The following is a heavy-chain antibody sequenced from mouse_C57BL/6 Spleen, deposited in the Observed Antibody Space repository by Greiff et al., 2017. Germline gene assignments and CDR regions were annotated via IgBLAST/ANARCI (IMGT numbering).Heavy chain of an antibody. CDR3: ARLLYYGSSHYAMDY. D-gene: IGHD1-1*01. CDR2: ISSGSSTI. V-gene: IGHV5-17*01. CDR1: GFTFSDYG. Sequence: EVHLVESGGGLVKPGGSLKLSCEASGFTFSDYGMHWVRQAPEKGLEWVAYISSGSSTIYYAATVKGRFTISSDNAKNTLFLQMTSLRSEDTAMYYCARLLYYGSSHYAMDYWGQGTSVTVSS. J-gene: IGHJ4*01.